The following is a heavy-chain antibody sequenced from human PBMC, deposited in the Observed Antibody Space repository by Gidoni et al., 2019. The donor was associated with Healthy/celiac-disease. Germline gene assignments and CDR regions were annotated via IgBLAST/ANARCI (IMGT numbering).Heavy chain of an antibody. D-gene: IGHD3-3*01. V-gene: IGHV3-23*01. CDR1: GFTFSSYA. J-gene: IGHJ4*02. Sequence: EVQLLESGGGLVQPGGSLRLSCAASGFTFSSYAMSWVRQAPGKGLEWVSAISGSDGSTYYADAVKGRFTISRDNSKNTLYLQMNSLRAEDTAVYYCAKGGDYDFWSGYYTGAVDYWGQGTLVTVSS. CDR3: AKGGDYDFWSGYYTGAVDY. CDR2: ISGSDGST.